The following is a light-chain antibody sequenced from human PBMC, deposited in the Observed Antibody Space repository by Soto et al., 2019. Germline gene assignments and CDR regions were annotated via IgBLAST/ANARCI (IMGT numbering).Light chain of an antibody. J-gene: IGLJ3*02. Sequence: QSALTQPRSVSGSPGQSVTISCTGTSSDVGGYNYVSWYQQYPGKAPKLMIYDVSKRPSGVPDRFSGSKSGNTASLTISGLQAEDEADYYCCSYAGSYSWVFGGGPKLTVL. CDR3: CSYAGSYSWV. CDR2: DVS. CDR1: SSDVGGYNY. V-gene: IGLV2-11*01.